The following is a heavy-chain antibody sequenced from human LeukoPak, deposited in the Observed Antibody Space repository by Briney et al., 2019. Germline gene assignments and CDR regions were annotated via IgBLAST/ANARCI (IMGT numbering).Heavy chain of an antibody. CDR1: GPTFSNAW. D-gene: IGHD1-14*01. CDR3: TTELDVRPNHY. Sequence: KTGGSLRLSCAASGPTFSNAWMSWVRQVPGKGLEWVGRIKRKSDGGTTDYAAPVKGRFTISRDDSKNTLYLQMNSLKSEDTAVYYCTTELDVRPNHYWGQGTLVTVSS. V-gene: IGHV3-15*01. CDR2: IKRKSDGGTT. J-gene: IGHJ4*02.